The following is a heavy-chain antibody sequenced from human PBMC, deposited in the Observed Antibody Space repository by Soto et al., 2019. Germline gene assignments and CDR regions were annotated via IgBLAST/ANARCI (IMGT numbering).Heavy chain of an antibody. J-gene: IGHJ4*02. CDR3: ARDTAMALPDA. Sequence: QVQLVQSGAEVKKPGPSVKVSCKASGYTFTSYSITWVRQAPGQGLEWMGWTSAHNGNTKNAQKLQGRVTMTTDTPPSTAYMEVRSLRSDDTAVYYCARDTAMALPDAWGQGTLVTVSS. V-gene: IGHV1-18*01. D-gene: IGHD5-18*01. CDR1: GYTFTSYS. CDR2: TSAHNGNT.